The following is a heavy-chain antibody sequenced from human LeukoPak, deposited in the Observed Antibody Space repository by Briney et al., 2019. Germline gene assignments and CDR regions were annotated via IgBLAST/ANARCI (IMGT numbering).Heavy chain of an antibody. D-gene: IGHD6-13*01. V-gene: IGHV3-23*01. CDR2: ISGNGGGT. Sequence: GGSLRLSCAASGLTFSSYAMSWVRQAPGKGLEWVSGISGNGGGTYYADSVKGRFTISRDNSKNTLYLQMNSLRVGDTAVYYCGKSFGYSTSWFDNWGQGTLVTVSS. J-gene: IGHJ4*02. CDR3: GKSFGYSTSWFDN. CDR1: GLTFSSYA.